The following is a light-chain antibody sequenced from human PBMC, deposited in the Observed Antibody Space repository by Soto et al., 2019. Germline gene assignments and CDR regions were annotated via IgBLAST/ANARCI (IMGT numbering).Light chain of an antibody. V-gene: IGKV3-20*01. J-gene: IGKJ1*01. Sequence: QSPATLSLSPGEGATLSFRTSQSVSTFLACYQQKPGQAPRLLIYGASSRATGIPDRFSGSGSGTDFTLTISGLEPEDSAVYYCQQYASSPTFGQGTKVDIK. CDR3: QQYASSPT. CDR2: GAS. CDR1: QSVSTF.